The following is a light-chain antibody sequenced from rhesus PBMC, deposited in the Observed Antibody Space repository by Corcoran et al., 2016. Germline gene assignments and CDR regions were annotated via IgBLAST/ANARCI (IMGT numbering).Light chain of an antibody. V-gene: IGKV1-22*01. CDR1: QSINNW. Sequence: DIQMTQSPSSLSASVGDTVTITCRASQSINNWLAWYQQKPGKAPNLLIYKASTLQSWVPSRFRGFGCGTDFTLTISSLQSEDVATYYCQQYSSSPLTFGGGTKVELK. J-gene: IGKJ4*01. CDR3: QQYSSSPLT. CDR2: KAS.